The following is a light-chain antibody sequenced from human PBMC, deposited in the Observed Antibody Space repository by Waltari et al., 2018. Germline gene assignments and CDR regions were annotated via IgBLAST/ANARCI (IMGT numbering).Light chain of an antibody. CDR3: QQANSFPYT. CDR1: QDVSKW. V-gene: IGKV1-12*01. J-gene: IGKJ2*01. Sequence: DIQMTQSPSSVSASVGDRVTITCRASQDVSKWLAWYQQKPGKAPKLLIYSASSLQSGVPSRFSGSGSGTDFTLTISSLQPEDFATYYCQQANSFPYTFGQGTKLDIK. CDR2: SAS.